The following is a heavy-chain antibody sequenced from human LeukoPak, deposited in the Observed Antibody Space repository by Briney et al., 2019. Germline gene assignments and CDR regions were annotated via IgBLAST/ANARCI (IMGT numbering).Heavy chain of an antibody. Sequence: GGSLRLSCAASGFTFSNAWMSWVRQAPGKGLEWVGRIKSKTDGGTTDYAAPVKGRFTISRDDSKNTLYLQMNSLKTEDKAVYYCTTAFNVLLWFGESSGGDYWGQGTLVTVSS. CDR1: GFTFSNAW. V-gene: IGHV3-15*01. J-gene: IGHJ4*02. CDR2: IKSKTDGGTT. CDR3: TTAFNVLLWFGESSGGDY. D-gene: IGHD3-10*01.